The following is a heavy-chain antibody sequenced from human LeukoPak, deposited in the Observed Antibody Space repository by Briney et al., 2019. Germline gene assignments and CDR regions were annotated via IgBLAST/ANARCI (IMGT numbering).Heavy chain of an antibody. CDR2: IYTSGST. J-gene: IGHJ4*02. D-gene: IGHD6-19*01. CDR1: GGSISSYY. V-gene: IGHV4-4*07. Sequence: SETLSLTCTVSGGSISSYYWRWIRQPAGKGLEWMGRIYTSGSTNYNPSLKSRVTMSVDTSKNQFSLKLSSVTAADAAVYYCARDPAVAGTGGFDFDYWGQGTLVTVSS. CDR3: ARDPAVAGTGGFDFDY.